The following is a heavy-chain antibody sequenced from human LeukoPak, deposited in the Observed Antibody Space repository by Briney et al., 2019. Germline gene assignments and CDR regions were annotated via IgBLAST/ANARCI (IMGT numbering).Heavy chain of an antibody. D-gene: IGHD3-3*01. CDR1: GYTFTGYD. V-gene: IGHV1-8*01. J-gene: IGHJ5*02. CDR3: ARGYRYDFWRGYYEWFDP. CDR2: MNPNSGNT. Sequence: GASVKVSCTASGYTFTGYDINWVRQATGQGLEWMGWMNPNSGNTGYAQKFQGRVTMTRNTPISTAYMELSSLRSEATAVYYCARGYRYDFWRGYYEWFDPWGQGTLVTVSS.